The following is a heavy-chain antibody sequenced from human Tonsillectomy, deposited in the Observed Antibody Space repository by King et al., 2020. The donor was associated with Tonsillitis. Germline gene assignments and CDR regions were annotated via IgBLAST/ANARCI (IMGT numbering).Heavy chain of an antibody. CDR1: GGSISTSDQY. CDR3: ARYVSGSFDY. J-gene: IGHJ4*02. Sequence: QLQLQESGPGVVKPSETLSLTCTVSGGSISTSDQYWAWIRQPPGKGLEWIGYMYNTGTTFYNPSLKSRITISGGTSENRFSRKLSSVTAADTAVYFCARYVSGSFDYWGQGALVTVSS. D-gene: IGHD1-26*01. V-gene: IGHV4-39*01. CDR2: MYNTGTT.